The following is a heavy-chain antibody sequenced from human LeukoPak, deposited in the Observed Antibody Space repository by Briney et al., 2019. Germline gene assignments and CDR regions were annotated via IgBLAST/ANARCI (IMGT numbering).Heavy chain of an antibody. Sequence: PSETLSLTCTVSGGSISSYYWSWIRQPPGKGLEWIGYIYYSGSTDYNPSLKSRVTISVDTSKNQFSLKLSSVTAADTAVYYCARVGGTNYYYYGMDVWGQGTTVTVSS. J-gene: IGHJ6*02. CDR2: IYYSGST. D-gene: IGHD1-1*01. CDR1: GGSISSYY. CDR3: ARVGGTNYYYYGMDV. V-gene: IGHV4-59*01.